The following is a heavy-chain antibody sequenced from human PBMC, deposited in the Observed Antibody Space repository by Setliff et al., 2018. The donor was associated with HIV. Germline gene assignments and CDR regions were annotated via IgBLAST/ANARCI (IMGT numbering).Heavy chain of an antibody. J-gene: IGHJ4*02. CDR1: GLIFSSYE. CDR3: TSPSASYSSSWYAAY. CDR2: IGGHGSII. V-gene: IGHV3-48*03. Sequence: GGSLRLSCAASGLIFSSYEMNWVRQAPGKGLEWISFIGGHGSIIHYADSVKGRFTISRDNAKNSVYLQMHSLRAEDTALYYCTSPSASYSSSWYAAYWGQGALVTVSS. D-gene: IGHD6-13*01.